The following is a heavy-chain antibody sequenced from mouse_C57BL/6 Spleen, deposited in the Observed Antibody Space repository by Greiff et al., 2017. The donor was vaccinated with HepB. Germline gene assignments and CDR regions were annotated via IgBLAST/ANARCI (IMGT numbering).Heavy chain of an antibody. CDR1: GFNIKDYY. CDR3: TTSGGSRYGYFDV. J-gene: IGHJ1*03. V-gene: IGHV14-1*01. Sequence: EVQLQQSGAELVRPGASVKLSCTASGFNIKDYYMHWVKQRPEQGLEWIGRIDPEDGDTEYAPKFQGKATMTADTSSNTAYLQLSSLTSEDTAVYYCTTSGGSRYGYFDVWGTGTTVTVSS. CDR2: IDPEDGDT. D-gene: IGHD1-1*01.